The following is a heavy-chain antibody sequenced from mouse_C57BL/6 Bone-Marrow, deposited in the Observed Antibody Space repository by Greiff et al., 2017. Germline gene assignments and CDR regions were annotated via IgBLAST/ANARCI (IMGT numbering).Heavy chain of an antibody. J-gene: IGHJ2*01. Sequence: EVMLVESGGGLVKPGGSLKLSCAASGFTFSSYAMSWVRQTPEKRLEWVATISDGGSYTDYPDNVKGRFTISRDNAKNNLYLQMSHLKSEDTAMYYCARDRRAYYSNWNYFDYWGQGTTLTVSS. D-gene: IGHD2-5*01. V-gene: IGHV5-4*01. CDR2: ISDGGSYT. CDR1: GFTFSSYA. CDR3: ARDRRAYYSNWNYFDY.